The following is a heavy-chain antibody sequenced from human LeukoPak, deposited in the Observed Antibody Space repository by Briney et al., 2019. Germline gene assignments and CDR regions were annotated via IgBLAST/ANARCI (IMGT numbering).Heavy chain of an antibody. J-gene: IGHJ4*02. V-gene: IGHV1-2*02. CDR3: ARDSIAVYPEYYFDY. Sequence: ASVKVSCKASGYTFTGYYMHWVRQARGQGLEWMGWINPNSGGTNYAQKFQGRVTMTRDTSISTAYMELSRLRSDDTAVYYCARDSIAVYPEYYFDYWGQGTLVTVSS. CDR2: INPNSGGT. CDR1: GYTFTGYY. D-gene: IGHD6-19*01.